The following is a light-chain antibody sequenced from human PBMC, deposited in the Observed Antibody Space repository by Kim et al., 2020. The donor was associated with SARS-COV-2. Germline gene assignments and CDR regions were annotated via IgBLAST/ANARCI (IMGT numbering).Light chain of an antibody. CDR1: SSDVGGYNY. CDR3: SSYTSSSTFVYV. J-gene: IGLJ1*01. Sequence: QSALTQPASVSVSPGQSITISCTGTSSDVGGYNYVSWYQQHPGKAPKLMIYDVSKRPSGVSNRFSGSKSGNTASLTISGLQAEDEADYYCSSYTSSSTFVYVFGTGTKVTVL. CDR2: DVS. V-gene: IGLV2-14*01.